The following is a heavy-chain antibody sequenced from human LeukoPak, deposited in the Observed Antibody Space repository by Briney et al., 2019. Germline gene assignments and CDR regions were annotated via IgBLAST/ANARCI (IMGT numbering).Heavy chain of an antibody. CDR3: APLRRGYSSSDVQFDS. CDR1: GFSFRTYS. CDR2: ISSGSSNT. D-gene: IGHD6-6*01. V-gene: IGHV3-48*01. J-gene: IGHJ4*02. Sequence: HPGGSLRLSCATSGFSFRTYSMQWVRQAPGKGLEWISYISSGSSNTYYADSVKGRFTISRDNAKSSLFLQMNSLTAEDTAVYYCAPLRRGYSSSDVQFDSWGQGTLVTVSS.